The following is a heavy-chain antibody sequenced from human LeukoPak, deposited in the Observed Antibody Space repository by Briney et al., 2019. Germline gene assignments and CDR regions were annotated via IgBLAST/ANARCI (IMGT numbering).Heavy chain of an antibody. Sequence: GGSLRLSCAASGFTVSSNYMSWVRQAPGKGLEWVSVIYTGGTTYYADSVKGRFTISRDSSKNTLYLQMSSLRVEDTAVYYCASQQWLAGFDNWGQGTLVTVSS. D-gene: IGHD6-19*01. CDR2: IYTGGTT. J-gene: IGHJ4*02. V-gene: IGHV3-53*01. CDR3: ASQQWLAGFDN. CDR1: GFTVSSNY.